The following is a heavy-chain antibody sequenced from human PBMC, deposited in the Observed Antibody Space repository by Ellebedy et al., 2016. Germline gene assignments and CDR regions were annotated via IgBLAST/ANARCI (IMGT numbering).Heavy chain of an antibody. V-gene: IGHV4-34*01. Sequence: SETLSLXXVVYGASFSGYYWSWIRQPPGKGLEWIGEINHSGSTNYNPSLKSRVTISVDTSKNQFSLKLSTVTAADTAVYYCARGSIFVVVPAADYWYFDLWGRGTLVTVSS. J-gene: IGHJ2*01. CDR1: GASFSGYY. CDR2: INHSGST. CDR3: ARGSIFVVVPAADYWYFDL. D-gene: IGHD2-2*01.